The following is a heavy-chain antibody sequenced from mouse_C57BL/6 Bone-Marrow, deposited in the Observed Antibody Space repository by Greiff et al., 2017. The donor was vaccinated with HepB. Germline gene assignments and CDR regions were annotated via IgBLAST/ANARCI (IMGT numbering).Heavy chain of an antibody. CDR3: ARSDYYGSSYGYYAMDY. V-gene: IGHV1-69*01. CDR2: IDPSDSYT. D-gene: IGHD1-1*01. CDR1: GYTFTSYW. J-gene: IGHJ4*01. Sequence: QVQLQQPGAELVMPGASVKLSCKASGYTFTSYWMHWVKQRPGQGLEWIGEIDPSDSYTNYNQKFKGKSTLTVDKSSSTAYMQLSSLTSEDSAVYYCARSDYYGSSYGYYAMDYWGQGTSVTVSS.